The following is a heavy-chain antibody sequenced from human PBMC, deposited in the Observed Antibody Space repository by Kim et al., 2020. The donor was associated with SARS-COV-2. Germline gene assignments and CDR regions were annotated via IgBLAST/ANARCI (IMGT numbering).Heavy chain of an antibody. CDR1: GFVFSSYE. D-gene: IGHD3-3*01. CDR3: ARWYWSGPACSGHYHYG. J-gene: IGHJ6*01. CDR2: ISYSGSDT. Sequence: GGSLRLSCAASGFVFSSYEMNWVRQATGKGLEWVSYISYSGSDTQYEDYVKGRFIISRDNAKSSLFLHMNSLRAEDTAVYYWARWYWSGPACSGHYHYG. V-gene: IGHV3-48*03.